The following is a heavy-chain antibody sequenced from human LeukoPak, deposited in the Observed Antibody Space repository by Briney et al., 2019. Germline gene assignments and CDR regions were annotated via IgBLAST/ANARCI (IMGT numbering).Heavy chain of an antibody. D-gene: IGHD1-26*01. J-gene: IGHJ3*02. CDR3: AKGRWEVNLSDAFGI. CDR1: GFTFSSYA. Sequence: PGGSLRLSCAASGFTFSSYAMSWVRQAPGKGLDWVSGICGSCGSTYYADSVKGRFTISRDNSKNTLYLQMNSLRAEDTAVYYCAKGRWEVNLSDAFGIWGQGSMVTVSS. V-gene: IGHV3-23*01. CDR2: ICGSCGST.